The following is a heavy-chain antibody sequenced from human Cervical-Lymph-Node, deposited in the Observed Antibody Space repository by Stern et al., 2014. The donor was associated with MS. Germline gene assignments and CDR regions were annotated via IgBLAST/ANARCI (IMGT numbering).Heavy chain of an antibody. CDR2: IIPIFATA. CDR3: ATDVVRDLTPPA. CDR1: GDSFNTHS. J-gene: IGHJ5*02. V-gene: IGHV1-69*01. D-gene: IGHD2-15*01. Sequence: VQLVESGAEVKKPGSSVKVSCKASGDSFNTHSFCWVRQAPGQGLEWMGGIIPIFATANYAQKFQGRVTFTADESTSTVYMELTSRRSEDTAIYYCATDVVRDLTPPAWGQGTLVTVSS.